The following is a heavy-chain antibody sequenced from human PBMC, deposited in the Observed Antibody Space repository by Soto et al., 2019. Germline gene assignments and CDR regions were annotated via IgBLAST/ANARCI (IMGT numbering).Heavy chain of an antibody. CDR3: AKGVRGAPNWFDP. Sequence: QVQLQESGPGLVRPSQTLSLSCTVSGGSISNSANHWSWIRQHPGEVLEWVGYIYYSWGTYYSPSLKGPVTKSIVASKNPFPPNPGSVSSADTAVYSCAKGVRGAPNWFDPWGQGTLVTVSS. D-gene: IGHD3-16*01. J-gene: IGHJ5*02. CDR1: GGSISNSANH. CDR2: IYYSWGT. V-gene: IGHV4-31*01.